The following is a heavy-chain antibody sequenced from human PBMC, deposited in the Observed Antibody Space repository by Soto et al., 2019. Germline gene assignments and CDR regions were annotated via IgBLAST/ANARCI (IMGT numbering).Heavy chain of an antibody. Sequence: SETLSLTCTVSGDSISRYYWSWIRLSPGKGLEWIGYIYYSGETNYNPSVKSRVTISVDRTKNQFSLKLSSVTAADTAVYYCGRDQGGEFLKGSGMDVWGQGTTVTVSS. CDR3: GRDQGGEFLKGSGMDV. V-gene: IGHV4-59*01. CDR1: GDSISRYY. CDR2: IYYSGET. D-gene: IGHD3-10*01. J-gene: IGHJ6*02.